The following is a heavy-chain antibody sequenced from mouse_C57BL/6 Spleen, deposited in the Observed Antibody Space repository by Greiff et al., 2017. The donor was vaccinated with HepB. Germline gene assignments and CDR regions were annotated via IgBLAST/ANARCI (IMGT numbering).Heavy chain of an antibody. D-gene: IGHD2-2*01. CDR3: TSLWLRQGILDY. V-gene: IGHV1-15*01. Sequence: QVQLQQSGAELVRPGASVTLSCKASGYTFTDYEMHWVKQTPVHGLEWIGAIDPETGGTAYNQKFKGKAILTADKSSSTAYMELRSLTSEDSAVYYCTSLWLRQGILDYWGQGTSVTVSS. J-gene: IGHJ4*01. CDR1: GYTFTDYE. CDR2: IDPETGGT.